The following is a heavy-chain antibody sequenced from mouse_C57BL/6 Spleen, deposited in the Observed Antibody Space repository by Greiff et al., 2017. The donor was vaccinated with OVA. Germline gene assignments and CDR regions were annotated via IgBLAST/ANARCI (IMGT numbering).Heavy chain of an antibody. J-gene: IGHJ3*01. CDR2: IWSGGST. CDR3: AKGGYGSSPAWFAY. D-gene: IGHD1-1*01. V-gene: IGHV2-4*01. CDR1: GFSLTSYG. Sequence: QVQLKESGPGLVQPSQILSITCTVSGFSLTSYGVHWVRQPPGKGLEWLGVIWSGGSTDYNAAFISRLSISKDNSKSQVFFKMNSLQADDTAIYYCAKGGYGSSPAWFAYWGQGTLVTVSA.